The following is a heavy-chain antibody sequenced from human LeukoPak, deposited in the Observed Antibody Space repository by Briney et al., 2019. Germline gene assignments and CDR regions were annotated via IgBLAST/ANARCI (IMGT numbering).Heavy chain of an antibody. J-gene: IGHJ4*02. CDR3: ARRDSATYSLD. CDR2: INSNTGNP. V-gene: IGHV7-4-1*02. Sequence: VASVKVSCKASGYTFTSYAMNWVRQAPGQGLEWMGWINSNTGNPTYAQGFTGRFVFSLDTSVSTAYLQITSLKAEDTAIYYCARRDSATYSLDWGQGTLVTVSS. CDR1: GYTFTSYA. D-gene: IGHD2/OR15-2a*01.